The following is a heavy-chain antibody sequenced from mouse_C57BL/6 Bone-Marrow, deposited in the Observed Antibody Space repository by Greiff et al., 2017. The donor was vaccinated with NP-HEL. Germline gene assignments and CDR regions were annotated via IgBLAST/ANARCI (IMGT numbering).Heavy chain of an antibody. D-gene: IGHD3-2*02. V-gene: IGHV1-82*01. CDR2: IYPGDGDT. CDR1: GYAFSSSW. Sequence: VKLQESGPELVKPGASVKISCKASGYAFSSSWMNWVKQRPGKGLEWIGRIYPGDGDTNYNGKFKGKATLTADKSSSTAYMQLSSLTSEDSAVYFCARRQLRLHNYFDYWGQGTTLTVSS. CDR3: ARRQLRLHNYFDY. J-gene: IGHJ2*01.